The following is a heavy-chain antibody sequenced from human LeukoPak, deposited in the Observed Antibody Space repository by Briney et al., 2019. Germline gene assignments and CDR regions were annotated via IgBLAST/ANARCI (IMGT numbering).Heavy chain of an antibody. CDR2: INPNSGGT. CDR1: GYTFTGYY. CDR3: ARAKLWFGELLYPGDKYYFDY. J-gene: IGHJ4*02. V-gene: IGHV1-2*02. Sequence: GASVKVSCKASGYTFTGYYMHWVRQAPGQGLEWMGWINPNSGGTNYAQKFQGRVTMTRDTSISTAYMELSRLRSDDTAVYYCARAKLWFGELLYPGDKYYFDYWGQGTLVTVSS. D-gene: IGHD3-10*01.